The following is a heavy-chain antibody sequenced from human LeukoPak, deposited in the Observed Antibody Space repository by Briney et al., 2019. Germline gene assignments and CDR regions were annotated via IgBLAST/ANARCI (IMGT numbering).Heavy chain of an antibody. J-gene: IGHJ3*02. CDR1: GFTFSSYG. D-gene: IGHD3-22*01. CDR3: ARTYDSSAPGAFDI. Sequence: GGSLRLSCAASGFTFSSYGIHWVRQAPGKGLEWVAVIWYDGSNKYYADSVKGRFTISRDNSKNTLYLQMNSLRAEDTAVYYCARTYDSSAPGAFDIWGQGTMVTVSS. V-gene: IGHV3-33*01. CDR2: IWYDGSNK.